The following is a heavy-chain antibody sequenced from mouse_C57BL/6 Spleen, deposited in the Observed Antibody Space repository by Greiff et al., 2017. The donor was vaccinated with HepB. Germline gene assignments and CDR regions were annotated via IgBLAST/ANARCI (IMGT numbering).Heavy chain of an antibody. V-gene: IGHV1-58*01. J-gene: IGHJ2*01. D-gene: IGHD1-1*01. CDR3: ARNYGSSYYFDY. CDR2: IYLGNGYT. CDR1: GYTFTSYG. Sequence: EVKLQESGAELVRPGSSVKMSCKTSGYTFTSYGINWVKQRPGQGLEWIGYIYLGNGYTEYNEKFKGKATLTSDTSSSTAYMQLSSLTSEDSAIYFCARNYGSSYYFDYWGQCTTLTVSS.